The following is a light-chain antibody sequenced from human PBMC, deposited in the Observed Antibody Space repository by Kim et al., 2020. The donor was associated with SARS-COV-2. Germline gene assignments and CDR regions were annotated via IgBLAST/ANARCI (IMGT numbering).Light chain of an antibody. V-gene: IGLV3-1*01. Sequence: GQTAIRTCFGVKLGDKLASWYQQKQDQSRVLDNYQVNKRHSGTPERFSGSNSRNTATLTSSGTRAMEEADYYCQAWNISTTYVFGTGTRVTVL. J-gene: IGLJ1*01. CDR2: QVN. CDR1: KLGDKL. CDR3: QAWNISTTYV.